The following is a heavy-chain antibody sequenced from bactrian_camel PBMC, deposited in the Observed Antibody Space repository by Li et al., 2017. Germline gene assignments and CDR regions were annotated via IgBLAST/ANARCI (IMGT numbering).Heavy chain of an antibody. J-gene: IGHJ4*01. CDR1: ASAIINFC. D-gene: IGHD4*01. CDR2: IDSDGDT. Sequence: HVQLVESGGGSVQAGGSLRLSCTAFASAIINFCMGWFRQVPGKEREGVASIDSDGDTTYGDSVKGRFTISKDNAKNTLYLQMNSLKPEDTAMYYCAADVSCAEMPVFKRLDTVRYNYWGQGTQVTVS. CDR3: AADVSCAEMPVFKRLDTVRYNY. V-gene: IGHV3S9*01.